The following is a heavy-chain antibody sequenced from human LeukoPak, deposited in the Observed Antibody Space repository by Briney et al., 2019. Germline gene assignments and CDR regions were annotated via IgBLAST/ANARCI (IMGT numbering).Heavy chain of an antibody. D-gene: IGHD1-26*01. Sequence: PGGSLRLSCAASGFTFSSYGMHWVRQAPGKGLEWVAVISYDGSNKYYADSVKGRFTISRDNSKNTLYLQMNSLRAEDTAVYYCAKVYSGTNRGEVFDIWGQGTMVTVSS. CDR1: GFTFSSYG. J-gene: IGHJ3*02. CDR2: ISYDGSNK. CDR3: AKVYSGTNRGEVFDI. V-gene: IGHV3-30*18.